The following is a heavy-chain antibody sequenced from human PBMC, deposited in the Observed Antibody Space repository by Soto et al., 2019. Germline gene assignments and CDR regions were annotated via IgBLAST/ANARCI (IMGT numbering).Heavy chain of an antibody. CDR1: GFTFNDFA. D-gene: IGHD1-1*01. Sequence: PGGSLRLSCAASGFTFNDFAMDWVRQAPGKGLEWVSAISGTGGTTFYADSVKGRFTISRDNSKNTLYLQMSSLRADDTAVYYCAKAVPTAKFFDPWGQGTLVTVSS. CDR2: ISGTGGTT. J-gene: IGHJ5*02. CDR3: AKAVPTAKFFDP. V-gene: IGHV3-23*01.